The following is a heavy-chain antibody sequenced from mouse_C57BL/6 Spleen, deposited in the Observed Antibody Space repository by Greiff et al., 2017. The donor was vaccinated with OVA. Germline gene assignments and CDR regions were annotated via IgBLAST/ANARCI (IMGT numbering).Heavy chain of an antibody. CDR2: IDPSDSYT. D-gene: IGHD1-1*01. V-gene: IGHV1-69*01. Sequence: VQLQPPGAELVLPGASVTLSCKASGYTFPSYWMHWVQQRPGQGLEWIGEIDPSDSYTNYNQKFKGKSTLTVDKSSSTAYMQLSRLKTEDSAVYYCARGGTVVAKGDYWGKGTTLTVSS. CDR3: ARGGTVVAKGDY. CDR1: GYTFPSYW. J-gene: IGHJ2*01.